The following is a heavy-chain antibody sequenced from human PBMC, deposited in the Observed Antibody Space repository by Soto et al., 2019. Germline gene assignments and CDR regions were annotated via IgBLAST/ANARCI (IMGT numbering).Heavy chain of an antibody. J-gene: IGHJ4*02. V-gene: IGHV3-73*01. Sequence: EVQLVESGGGLVQPGGSLKLSCAASGFIFSGSAVHWVRQASGKGLEWVGRILSKAGNYATAYPASMKGRFTISRDDSENTAVLQMISMKTEDTAVYYCIRGGSPYYYDYWGQGTLVAVSS. CDR3: IRGGSPYYYDY. CDR1: GFIFSGSA. CDR2: ILSKAGNYAT.